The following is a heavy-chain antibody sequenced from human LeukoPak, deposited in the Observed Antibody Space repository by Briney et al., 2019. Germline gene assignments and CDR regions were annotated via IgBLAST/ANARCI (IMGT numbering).Heavy chain of an antibody. V-gene: IGHV5-51*01. J-gene: IGHJ3*02. CDR3: ARRWGTYDILTGYYRDQDAFDI. CDR1: GYRFTGYW. CDR2: IYPDDSDT. Sequence: GESLKISCKGSGYRFTGYWIAWVRQMPGKGLEWMGIIYPDDSDTTYSPSFQNQVTISADKSIGTAYLQWSSLKASDTAMYYCARRWGTYDILTGYYRDQDAFDIWGQGTMVTVSS. D-gene: IGHD3-9*01.